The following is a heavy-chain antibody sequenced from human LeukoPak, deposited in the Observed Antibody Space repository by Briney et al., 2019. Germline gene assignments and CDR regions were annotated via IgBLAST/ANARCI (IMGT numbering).Heavy chain of an antibody. D-gene: IGHD3/OR15-3a*01. Sequence: SVKVSCKASGGTFSSYAISWVRQAPGQGLEWMGGIIPIFGTANYAQKFQGRVTITAVESTSTAYMELSSLRSEDTAVYYCARDLDWGWTSYAFDIWGQGTMVTVSS. V-gene: IGHV1-69*13. J-gene: IGHJ3*02. CDR3: ARDLDWGWTSYAFDI. CDR2: IIPIFGTA. CDR1: GGTFSSYA.